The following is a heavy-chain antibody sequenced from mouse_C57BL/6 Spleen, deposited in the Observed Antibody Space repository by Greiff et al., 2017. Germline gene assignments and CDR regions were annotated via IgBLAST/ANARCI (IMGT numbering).Heavy chain of an antibody. J-gene: IGHJ2*01. Sequence: EVQLQQSGTVLARPGASVKMSCKTSGYTFTSYWMHWVKQRPGQGLEWIGAIYPGNSDTSYNQKFKGKAKLTAVTSASTAYMELSSLTNEDSAVYYCTNTAQATGYFDYWGQGTTLTVSS. CDR1: GYTFTSYW. D-gene: IGHD3-2*02. CDR3: TNTAQATGYFDY. CDR2: IYPGNSDT. V-gene: IGHV1-5*01.